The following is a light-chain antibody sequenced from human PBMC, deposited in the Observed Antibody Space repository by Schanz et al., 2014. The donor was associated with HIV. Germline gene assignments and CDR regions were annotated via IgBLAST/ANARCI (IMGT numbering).Light chain of an antibody. V-gene: IGKV3-20*01. CDR1: QRLSSSY. Sequence: EIVLTQSPGSLSLSPGGRATLSCGASQRLSSSYLAWYQQKRDQPPRLVIYATSTRAAGIPDRFSGTGSGTDFTLTISRLEPEDLAVYYCQQYGSSPKTFGQGTKLEIK. CDR3: QQYGSSPKT. J-gene: IGKJ2*01. CDR2: ATS.